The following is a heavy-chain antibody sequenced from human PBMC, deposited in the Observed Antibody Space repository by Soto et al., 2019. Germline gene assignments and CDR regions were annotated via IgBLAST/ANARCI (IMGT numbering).Heavy chain of an antibody. Sequence: QITLKESGPTLVKPTQTLTLTCTFSGFSLSSREMAVGWIRQHPGKALEWLALVYWDDDELYSPSLNNRLTITKDTSKNQVVLMMTNMDPVDTGTYYCAHFNGSLRSAVEAFDVWGQGTTVTVSS. CDR2: VYWDDDE. CDR1: GFSLSSREMA. D-gene: IGHD3-10*01. J-gene: IGHJ3*01. CDR3: AHFNGSLRSAVEAFDV. V-gene: IGHV2-5*02.